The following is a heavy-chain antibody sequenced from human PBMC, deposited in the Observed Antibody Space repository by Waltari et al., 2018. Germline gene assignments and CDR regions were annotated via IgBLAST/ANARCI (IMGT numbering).Heavy chain of an antibody. CDR3: AKDSGVRSRTYYYYGMDV. CDR2: ISWDGGST. V-gene: IGHV3-43D*04. J-gene: IGHJ6*02. D-gene: IGHD3-10*01. Sequence: EVQLVESGGVVVQPGGSLRLSCAASGFTFDAYAMHCVRHDRGTGLEWVSLISWDGGSTYYADSVKGRFTISRDNSKNSLYLQMNSLRAEDTALYYCAKDSGVRSRTYYYYGMDVWGQGTTVTVSS. CDR1: GFTFDAYA.